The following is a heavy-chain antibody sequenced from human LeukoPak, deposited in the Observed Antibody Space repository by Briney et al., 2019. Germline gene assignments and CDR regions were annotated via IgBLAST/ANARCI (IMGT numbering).Heavy chain of an antibody. J-gene: IGHJ4*02. CDR1: GGSFSSGGYY. V-gene: IGHV4-31*03. CDR3: SGSYYNFDLDY. Sequence: SQTLSLTCTVSGGSFSSGGYYWSWIRQHPGKGLEWIGYIYYSGSTYYNPSLKSRVTISVDTSKNQFSLKLSSVTAADTAVYYCSGSYYNFDLDYWGQGTLVTVSS. D-gene: IGHD3-10*01. CDR2: IYYSGST.